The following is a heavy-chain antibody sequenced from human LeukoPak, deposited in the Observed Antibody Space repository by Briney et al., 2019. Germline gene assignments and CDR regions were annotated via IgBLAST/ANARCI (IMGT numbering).Heavy chain of an antibody. CDR2: IYYSGST. D-gene: IGHD2-15*01. V-gene: IGHV4-31*03. J-gene: IGHJ5*02. CDR3: AGLYCSGGSCYRGGNWFDP. Sequence: SQTLSLTCTVSGGSISSGGYSWSWIRQHPGKGLEWIGYIYYSGSTYYNPSLKSRVTISVDTSKNQFSLKLSSVTAADTAVYYCAGLYCSGGSCYRGGNWFDPWGQGTLVTVSS. CDR1: GGSISSGGYS.